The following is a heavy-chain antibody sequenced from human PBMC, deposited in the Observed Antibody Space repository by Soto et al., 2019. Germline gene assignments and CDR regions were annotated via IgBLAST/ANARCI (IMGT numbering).Heavy chain of an antibody. CDR3: AGDPDSHYNDSHASSYP. CDR1: EGTFSTYT. CDR2: IIPIIGII. D-gene: IGHD3-22*01. J-gene: IGHJ5*02. Sequence: QVQLVQSGAEVKKPGSSVKVSCKASEGTFSTYTITWVRQAPGQGLEWMGRIIPIIGIINYAQKFQGRVTITADKFTGTAYMELTRLRSDDTAVYYCAGDPDSHYNDSHASSYPWGQGTLVTVSS. V-gene: IGHV1-69*08.